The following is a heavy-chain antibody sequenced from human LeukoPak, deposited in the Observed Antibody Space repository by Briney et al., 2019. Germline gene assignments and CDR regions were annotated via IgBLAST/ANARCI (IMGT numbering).Heavy chain of an antibody. J-gene: IGHJ6*03. V-gene: IGHV4-34*01. CDR3: ARHIGYCSSTSCWGYYYYMDV. CDR1: GGSFSGYY. D-gene: IGHD2-2*01. Sequence: LETLSLTCAVYGGSFSGYYWSWIRQPPGKGLEWLGEINHSGSTNYNPSLKSRVTISVDTSKNQFSLKLSSVTAADTAVYYCARHIGYCSSTSCWGYYYYMDVWGKGTTVTVSS. CDR2: INHSGST.